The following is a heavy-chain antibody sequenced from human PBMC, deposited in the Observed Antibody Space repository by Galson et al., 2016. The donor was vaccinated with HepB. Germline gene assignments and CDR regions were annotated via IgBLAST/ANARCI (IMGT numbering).Heavy chain of an antibody. J-gene: IGHJ1*01. D-gene: IGHD1-26*01. Sequence: SLRLSCAASGFTFTNYDIHWVRQAPGTGLVWVSRINIDGNSITYADSVKGRFAISRDNAQNSLYLQMNTLRAEDTAVYYCAGGSGWDAEHWGQGTLVTVSS. CDR2: INIDGNSI. CDR1: GFTFTNYD. CDR3: AGGSGWDAEH. V-gene: IGHV3-74*01.